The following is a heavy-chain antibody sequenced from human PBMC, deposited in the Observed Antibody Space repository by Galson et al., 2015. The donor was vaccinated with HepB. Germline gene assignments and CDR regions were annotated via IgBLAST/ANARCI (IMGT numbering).Heavy chain of an antibody. V-gene: IGHV3-15*07. CDR3: ATDSDSSTWYSGY. Sequence: SLRLSCAASGFTYSDAWMNWVRQAPGKGLEWVGRIKSKTDGGTTDYTAPVKGRFSISRDDSKNTLYLQMNSLKTEDTAVYYCATDSDSSTWYSGYWGQGTLVTVSS. CDR1: GFTYSDAW. D-gene: IGHD6-13*01. J-gene: IGHJ4*02. CDR2: IKSKTDGGTT.